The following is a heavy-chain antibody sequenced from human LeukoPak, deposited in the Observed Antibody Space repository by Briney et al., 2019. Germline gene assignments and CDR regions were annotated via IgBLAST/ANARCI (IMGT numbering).Heavy chain of an antibody. D-gene: IGHD5-24*01. V-gene: IGHV4-31*03. CDR2: IYYSGST. CDR3: ARGGDGYNRYFDH. Sequence: SETLSLTCTVSGGSISSGGYYWSWIRQHPGKGLEWIGYIYYSGSTYYNPSLKSRVTISVDTSKNQFSLKLSSVTAADTAVYYCARGGDGYNRYFDHWGQGTLVTVSS. J-gene: IGHJ4*02. CDR1: GGSISSGGYY.